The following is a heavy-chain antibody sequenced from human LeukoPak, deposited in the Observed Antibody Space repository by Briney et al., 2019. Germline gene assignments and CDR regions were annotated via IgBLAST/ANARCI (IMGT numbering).Heavy chain of an antibody. J-gene: IGHJ6*03. CDR2: MNPNSGNT. CDR1: GYTFTSYD. CDR3: ARSSRVVIIPEDYYYYYMDV. V-gene: IGHV1-8*03. D-gene: IGHD3-3*01. Sequence: GASVKVSCKASGYTFTSYDINWVRQATGQGLEWMGWMNPNSGNTGYAQKFQGRVTITRNTSISTAYMELSSPRSEDTAVYYCARSSRVVIIPEDYYYYYMDVWGKGTTVTVSS.